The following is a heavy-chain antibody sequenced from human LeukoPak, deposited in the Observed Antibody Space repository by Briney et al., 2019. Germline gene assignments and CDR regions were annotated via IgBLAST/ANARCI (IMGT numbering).Heavy chain of an antibody. V-gene: IGHV4-34*01. J-gene: IGHJ5*01. CDR3: ARGENSGSYFSYFDS. Sequence: IDHTGRSTYNPSLTSRVTISKDSSKNQFSLSLGSVIAADTAVYFCARGENSGSYFSYFDSWAQGTPVTVSS. D-gene: IGHD3-10*01. CDR2: IDHTGRS.